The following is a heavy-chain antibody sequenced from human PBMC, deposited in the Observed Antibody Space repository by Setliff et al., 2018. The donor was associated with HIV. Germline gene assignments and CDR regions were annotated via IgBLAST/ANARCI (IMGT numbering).Heavy chain of an antibody. CDR3: ARTKADGHNGVFDS. J-gene: IGHJ4*02. CDR2: IYYSGST. D-gene: IGHD2-8*01. V-gene: IGHV4-30-4*08. Sequence: SETLSLTCTVSGDSISSGDYYWSWIRQPPGKGLEWIGNIYYSGSTYYNPSLKSRVTISVDTSKNRFSLRLTSVTAADTAVYYSARTKADGHNGVFDSWGQGTLITVSS. CDR1: GDSISSGDYY.